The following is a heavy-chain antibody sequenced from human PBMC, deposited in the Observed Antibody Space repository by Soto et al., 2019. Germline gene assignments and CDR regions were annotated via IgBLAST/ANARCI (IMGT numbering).Heavy chain of an antibody. V-gene: IGHV3-30*18. D-gene: IGHD6-19*01. Sequence: QVQLVESGGGVVQPGRSLRLSCAASGFTFSSYGMHWVRQAPGKGLEWVAVISYDGSNKYYADSVKGRFTISRDNSKNSQYLQMTSLRAEDTAVYYCAKDEQWQVFHYWGQGTLVTVSS. J-gene: IGHJ4*02. CDR2: ISYDGSNK. CDR3: AKDEQWQVFHY. CDR1: GFTFSSYG.